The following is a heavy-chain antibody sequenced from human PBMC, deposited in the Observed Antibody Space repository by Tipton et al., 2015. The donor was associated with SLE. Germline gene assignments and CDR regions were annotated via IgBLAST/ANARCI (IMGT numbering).Heavy chain of an antibody. Sequence: TLSLTCAVSGYSISSGYYWGWIRQPPGKGLEWIGSIYHSGSTYYNPSLKSRVTISVDTSKNQFSLKLSSVTAADTAVYYCARLFPIVAWTGAFDYWGQGTLVTVSS. CDR2: IYHSGST. J-gene: IGHJ4*02. CDR1: GYSISSGYY. D-gene: IGHD2-21*01. CDR3: ARLFPIVAWTGAFDY. V-gene: IGHV4-38-2*01.